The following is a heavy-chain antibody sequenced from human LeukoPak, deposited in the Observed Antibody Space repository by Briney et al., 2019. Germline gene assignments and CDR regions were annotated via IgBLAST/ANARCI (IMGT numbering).Heavy chain of an antibody. CDR3: ARDYYDSSGYSRGFDH. Sequence: PSETLSLTCTVSGGSISSYYWSWIRQPPGKGLEWIGYIYYSGSTNYNPSLKSRVTISVDTSKNQFSLKLSSVTAADTAVYYCARDYYDSSGYSRGFDHWGQGTLVTVSS. CDR1: GGSISSYY. J-gene: IGHJ4*02. V-gene: IGHV4-59*01. D-gene: IGHD3-22*01. CDR2: IYYSGST.